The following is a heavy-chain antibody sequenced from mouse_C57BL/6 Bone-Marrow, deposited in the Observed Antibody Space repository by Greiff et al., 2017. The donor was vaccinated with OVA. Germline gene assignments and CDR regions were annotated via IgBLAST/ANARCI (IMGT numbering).Heavy chain of an antibody. CDR1: GFSLTSYG. CDR3: AKNYGSSSFDV. CDR2: IWRGGST. V-gene: IGHV2-5*01. D-gene: IGHD1-1*01. Sequence: VHLVESGPGLVQPSQSLSITCTVSGFSLTSYGVHWVRQSPGKGLEWLGVIWRGGSTDYNAAFMSRLSITKDNSKSQVFFKMNSLQADDTAIYYCAKNYGSSSFDVWGTGTTVTVSS. J-gene: IGHJ1*03.